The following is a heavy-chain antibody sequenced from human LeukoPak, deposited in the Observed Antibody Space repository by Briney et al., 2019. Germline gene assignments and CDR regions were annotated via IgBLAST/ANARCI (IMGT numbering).Heavy chain of an antibody. V-gene: IGHV4-30-2*01. Sequence: SETLSLTCAVSGASISSGGYSWSWIRQPPGTGLEWIGYIYHSGSTYYNPSLKSRVTISVDRSKNQFSLRLTSVTAADTAVYYCAREGYYDSSGYNWFDPWGQGALVTVSS. CDR2: IYHSGST. CDR3: AREGYYDSSGYNWFDP. J-gene: IGHJ5*02. D-gene: IGHD3-22*01. CDR1: GASISSGGYS.